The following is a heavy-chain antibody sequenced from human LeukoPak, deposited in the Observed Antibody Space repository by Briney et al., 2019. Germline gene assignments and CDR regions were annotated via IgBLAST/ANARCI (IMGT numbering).Heavy chain of an antibody. CDR1: GFTFSSYA. J-gene: IGHJ5*02. CDR3: AKGSGGSSSAVYNWFDP. V-gene: IGHV3-23*01. CDR2: ISGSGGST. Sequence: GGSLRLSCAASGFTFSSYAMSWVRQAPGKGLEWVSAISGSGGSTYYADSVKGRFTISRDNSKNTLYLEMNSLRAEDTAVYYCAKGSGGSSSAVYNWFDPWGQGTLVTVSS. D-gene: IGHD6-13*01.